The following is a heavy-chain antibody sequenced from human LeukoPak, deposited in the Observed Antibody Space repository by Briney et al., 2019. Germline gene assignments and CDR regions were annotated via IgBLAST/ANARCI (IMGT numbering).Heavy chain of an antibody. CDR1: DGPINNQY. Sequence: PSETLSLTCIVSDGPINNQYWSWIRQPPGQGLEWIGYLFDTGNTNYNPSLKSRVAISLDTSKNQFSLKLRSVTAADTAVYYCARDQVGYGLDYWGQGTLVTVSS. CDR2: LFDTGNT. CDR3: ARDQVGYGLDY. V-gene: IGHV4-59*11. D-gene: IGHD5-18*01. J-gene: IGHJ4*02.